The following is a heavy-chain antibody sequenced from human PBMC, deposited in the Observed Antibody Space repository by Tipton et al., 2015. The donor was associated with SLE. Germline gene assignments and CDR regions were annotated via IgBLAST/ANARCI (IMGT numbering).Heavy chain of an antibody. D-gene: IGHD3-16*01. Sequence: TLSLTCTVSGFSITTSHCWGWIRQSPGKGLEWIGSIWHSGNTYYNPSLKSRIIMSVDTSKNQFSLKLTSVTAADTAVYYCARTNGGGATFFDYWGQGVLVTVSS. J-gene: IGHJ4*02. CDR3: ARTNGGGATFFDY. CDR2: IWHSGNT. V-gene: IGHV4-38-2*02. CDR1: GFSITTSHC.